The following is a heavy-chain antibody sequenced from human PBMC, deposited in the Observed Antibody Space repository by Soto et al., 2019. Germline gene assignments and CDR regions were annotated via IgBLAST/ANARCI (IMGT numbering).Heavy chain of an antibody. Sequence: EVQLVESGGGLVQSGGSLRLSCAASGFTFSTYWMHWVRQAPGKGLEWVSRIKTDGSYTNYADSVKGRFTISRDNAKNTLFLQMDSLGAEDTAVYLCATGGSGYFRYWGQGTLVTVSS. V-gene: IGHV3-74*01. CDR3: ATGGSGYFRY. CDR1: GFTFSTYW. CDR2: IKTDGSYT. J-gene: IGHJ4*02. D-gene: IGHD3-22*01.